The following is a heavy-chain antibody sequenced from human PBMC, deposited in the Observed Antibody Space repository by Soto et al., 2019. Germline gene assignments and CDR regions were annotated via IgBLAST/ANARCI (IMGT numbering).Heavy chain of an antibody. D-gene: IGHD5-18*01. Sequence: SETLSLTCTVSGGSISSYYWSWIRQPPGKGLEWIGYIYYSGSTNYNPSLKSRVTISVDTSKNQFSLKLSSVTAADTAVYYCARVVNGYSYGTLDYWGQGTLVTVSS. V-gene: IGHV4-59*01. CDR2: IYYSGST. J-gene: IGHJ4*02. CDR1: GGSISSYY. CDR3: ARVVNGYSYGTLDY.